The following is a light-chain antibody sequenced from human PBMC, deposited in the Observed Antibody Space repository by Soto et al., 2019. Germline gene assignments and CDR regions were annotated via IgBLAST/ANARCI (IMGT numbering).Light chain of an antibody. CDR1: SSDVGTYNY. CDR3: NSYTTSSTYV. V-gene: IGLV2-14*01. CDR2: DVS. J-gene: IGLJ1*01. Sequence: QSALTQPASVSGSPGQSITISCTGTSSDVGTYNYVSWYQQHPGNAPKLLISDVSHRPSGVSNRFSGSMSGNTASLTISGLQAEDEADYYCNSYTTSSTYVFGPGTKLTVL.